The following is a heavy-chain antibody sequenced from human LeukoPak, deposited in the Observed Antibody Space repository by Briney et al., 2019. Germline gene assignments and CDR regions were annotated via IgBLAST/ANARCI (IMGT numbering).Heavy chain of an antibody. V-gene: IGHV3-7*03. D-gene: IGHD2-21*02. Sequence: GSLRLSCAASGFSFSSYWMSWVRQAPGKGLEWVANIKQDGSDKKYVDSVKGRFTISRDNSKNTLYLQMNSLRAEDTAVYYCAKDFRYCGGNCYTDYWGQGTLVTVSS. J-gene: IGHJ4*02. CDR2: IKQDGSDK. CDR3: AKDFRYCGGNCYTDY. CDR1: GFSFSSYW.